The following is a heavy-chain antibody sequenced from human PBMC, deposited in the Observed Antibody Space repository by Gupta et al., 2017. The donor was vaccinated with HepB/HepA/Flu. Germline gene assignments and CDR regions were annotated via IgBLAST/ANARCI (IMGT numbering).Heavy chain of an antibody. CDR3: AKDAGIAARGSFDY. CDR2: ISYDGSNK. J-gene: IGHJ4*02. D-gene: IGHD6-6*01. V-gene: IGHV3-30*18. Sequence: QVHVLESGGGVVQPGRSLKLSCAASGFTFSGYAMHWVRQTPGKGLEWVAVISYDGSNKYYADSVKGRFTISRDNSKNTLYLQMNSLRAEDTAMYYCAKDAGIAARGSFDYWGQGTLVTVSS. CDR1: GFTFSGYA.